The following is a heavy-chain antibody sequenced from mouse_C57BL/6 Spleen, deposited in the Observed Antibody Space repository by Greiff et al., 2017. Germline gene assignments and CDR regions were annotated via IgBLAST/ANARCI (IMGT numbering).Heavy chain of an antibody. V-gene: IGHV1-82*01. Sequence: VQVVESGPELVKPGASVKISCKASGYAFSSSWMNWVKQRPGKGLEWIGRIDPGDGDTNYNGKFKGKATLTADKSSSTAYMQLSSLTSEDSAVYFCARAGNHYYYAMDYWGQGTSVTVSS. CDR3: ARAGNHYYYAMDY. D-gene: IGHD2-1*01. CDR1: GYAFSSSW. CDR2: IDPGDGDT. J-gene: IGHJ4*01.